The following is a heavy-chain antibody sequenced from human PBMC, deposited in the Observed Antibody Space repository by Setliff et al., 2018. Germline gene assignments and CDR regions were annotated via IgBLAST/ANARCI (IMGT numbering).Heavy chain of an antibody. CDR2: IYPSNSNI. V-gene: IGHV5-51*01. CDR1: GYSFTDYW. D-gene: IGHD5-12*01. Sequence: GESLKISCKASGYSFTDYWIAWVRQVPGKGLEWMGIIYPSNSNIKYSPSFEAQITFSVDKSIATAYLQWSSLKASDTAIYYCARHRVGNSGYAIPILDFWGQGALVTVSS. J-gene: IGHJ4*02. CDR3: ARHRVGNSGYAIPILDF.